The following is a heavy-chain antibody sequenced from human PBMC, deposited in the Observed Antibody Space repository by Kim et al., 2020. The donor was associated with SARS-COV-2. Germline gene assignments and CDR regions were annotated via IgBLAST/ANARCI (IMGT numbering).Heavy chain of an antibody. CDR2: IRSKAYGGTA. V-gene: IGHV3-49*03. J-gene: IGHJ5*02. Sequence: GGSLRLSCTTSGFTFGDCPMSWFRQAPGKGLEWVALIRSKAYGGTAEYAASVTGRFSISRDDSKGIAYLQMNSLKTEDTAVYYCSRDSSGYYYFWFDPWGQGTLLTVSS. D-gene: IGHD3-22*01. CDR1: GFTFGDCP. CDR3: SRDSSGYYYFWFDP.